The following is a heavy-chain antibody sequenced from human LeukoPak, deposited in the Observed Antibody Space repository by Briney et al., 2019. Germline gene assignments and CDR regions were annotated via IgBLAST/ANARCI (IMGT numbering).Heavy chain of an antibody. V-gene: IGHV3-48*03. J-gene: IGHJ3*02. Sequence: GGSLRLSCAASGFTFSGYEMNWVRQAPGKGLEWVSYISSSGSTIYYADSVKGRFTISRDNAKNSLYLQMNSLRAEDTAVYYCARERSGLLRWRGAFDIWGQGTMVTVSS. D-gene: IGHD4-23*01. CDR3: ARERSGLLRWRGAFDI. CDR1: GFTFSGYE. CDR2: ISSSGSTI.